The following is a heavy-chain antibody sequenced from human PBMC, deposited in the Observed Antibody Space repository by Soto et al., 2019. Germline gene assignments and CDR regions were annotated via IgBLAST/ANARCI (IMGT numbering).Heavy chain of an antibody. CDR1: GFTFLSFT. CDR2: ISSNSAYI. D-gene: IGHD6-13*01. V-gene: IGHV3-21*01. Sequence: WGSLRLSCAASGFTFLSFTINFFRHSPFKGLEWVSTISSNSAYIYYTDALRGRFTISRDNAKNSLHLQMNSLRAEDTAVYYCTRDASRDSSARGWFDPWGPGSLVTVSS. CDR3: TRDASRDSSARGWFDP. J-gene: IGHJ5*02.